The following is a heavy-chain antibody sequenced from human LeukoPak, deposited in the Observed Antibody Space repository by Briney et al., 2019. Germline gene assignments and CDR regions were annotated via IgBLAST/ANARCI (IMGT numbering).Heavy chain of an antibody. Sequence: ASVKVSCKASGYTFTGYYMHWVRQAAGQGLEWMGWMSPNSGNTGYAQRFQGRVTMTRDTSISTAYMELSGLRSEDTAIYYCTRGEWELSYWGQGTLVTVSS. D-gene: IGHD3-16*02. CDR3: TRGEWELSY. V-gene: IGHV1-8*02. J-gene: IGHJ4*02. CDR1: GYTFTGYY. CDR2: MSPNSGNT.